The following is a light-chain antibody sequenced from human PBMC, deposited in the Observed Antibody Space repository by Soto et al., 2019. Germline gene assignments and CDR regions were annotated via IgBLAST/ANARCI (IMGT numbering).Light chain of an antibody. CDR1: QSVSSY. CDR2: DAS. J-gene: IGKJ1*01. CDR3: HQRSDWPAT. Sequence: EIVLTQSPATLSLSPGERATLSCRASQSVSSYLAWYQQKPGQAPRLLIHDASNRATGTPARFSGSGSGTDSTLTISSLEPEDFAVYYCHQRSDWPATFGQGTKVEIK. V-gene: IGKV3-11*01.